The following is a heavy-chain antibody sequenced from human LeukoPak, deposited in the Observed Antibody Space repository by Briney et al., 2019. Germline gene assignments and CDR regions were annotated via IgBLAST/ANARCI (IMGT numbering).Heavy chain of an antibody. D-gene: IGHD2-15*01. Sequence: PGGSLRLSCAAPGFTFSSYAMSWVRQAPGKGLEWVSAISGSGGSTYYADSVKGRFTISRDNSKNTLYLQMNSLRAEDTAVYYCAKVLGYCSGGSCYGSDYWGQGTLVTVSS. CDR2: ISGSGGST. CDR3: AKVLGYCSGGSCYGSDY. J-gene: IGHJ4*02. V-gene: IGHV3-23*01. CDR1: GFTFSSYA.